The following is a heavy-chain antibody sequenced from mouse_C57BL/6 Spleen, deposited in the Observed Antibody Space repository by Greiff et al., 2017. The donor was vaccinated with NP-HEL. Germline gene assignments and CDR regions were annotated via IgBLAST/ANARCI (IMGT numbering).Heavy chain of an antibody. V-gene: IGHV1-15*01. Sequence: QLQQSGAELVRPGASVTLSCKASGYTFTDYEMHWVKQTPVHGLEWIGAIDPETGGTAYNQKFKGKAILTADKSSSTAYMELPSLTSEDSAVYYCTSYYSGSSWGQGTTLTVSS. CDR3: TSYYSGSS. CDR1: GYTFTDYE. J-gene: IGHJ2*01. D-gene: IGHD1-1*01. CDR2: IDPETGGT.